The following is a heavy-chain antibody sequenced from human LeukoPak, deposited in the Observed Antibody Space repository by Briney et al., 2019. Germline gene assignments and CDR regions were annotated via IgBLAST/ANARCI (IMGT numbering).Heavy chain of an antibody. J-gene: IGHJ4*02. CDR2: IYYSGST. CDR3: ARANYDILRTRHFDY. V-gene: IGHV4-39*07. CDR1: GGSISSNSYY. Sequence: SETLSLTCAVSGGSISSNSYYWGWIRQPPRKGLKWIGNIYYSGSTYYNPFLKSRVTISVDTSKNQFSLKLSSVTAADTAVYYCARANYDILRTRHFDYWGQGTLVTVSS. D-gene: IGHD3-9*01.